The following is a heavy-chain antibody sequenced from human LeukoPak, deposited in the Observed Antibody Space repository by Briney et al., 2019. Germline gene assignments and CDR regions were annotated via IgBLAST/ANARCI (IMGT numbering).Heavy chain of an antibody. CDR2: IRYDGSNK. Sequence: GGSLRLSCVASGFTFSSYGMHWVRQAPGKGLEWVAFIRYDGSNKYYADSVKGRFTISRDNSKNSLYLQMNSLRAEDTAVYYCARRPTMVRGVIPSGYWGQGTLVTVSS. J-gene: IGHJ4*02. D-gene: IGHD3-10*01. V-gene: IGHV3-30*02. CDR3: ARRPTMVRGVIPSGY. CDR1: GFTFSSYG.